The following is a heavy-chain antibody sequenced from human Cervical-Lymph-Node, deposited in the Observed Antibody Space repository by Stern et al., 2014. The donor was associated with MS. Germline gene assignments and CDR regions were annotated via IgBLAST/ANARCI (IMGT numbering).Heavy chain of an antibody. CDR1: GFTFGDYA. CDR3: AKGTHGDYGYYYGMDV. V-gene: IGHV3-9*01. J-gene: IGHJ6*02. Sequence: EVQLVESGGGLVQPGRSLRLSCTVSGFTFGDYAMHGVRQGPGTGLERGSGIRWNSGCIGCVDSVKGRFTISRDNAKNSLYLQMNSLRAEDTALYFCAKGTHGDYGYYYGMDVWGQGTTVTVSS. D-gene: IGHD4-17*01. CDR2: IRWNSGCI.